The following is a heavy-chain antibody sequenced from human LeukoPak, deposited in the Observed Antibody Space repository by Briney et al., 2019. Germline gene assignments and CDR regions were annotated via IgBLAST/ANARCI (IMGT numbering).Heavy chain of an antibody. D-gene: IGHD3-9*01. J-gene: IGHJ4*02. V-gene: IGHV4-30-2*01. CDR3: AGQPDYDILTGYSD. CDR1: GGSISSGGYS. CDR2: IYHSGST. Sequence: SQTLSLTCAVSGGSISSGGYSWSWIRQPPGKGLEWIGYIYHSGSTYYNPSLKSRVTISVDRSKNQFSLKLSSVTAVDTAVYYCAGQPDYDILTGYSDWGQGTLVTVSS.